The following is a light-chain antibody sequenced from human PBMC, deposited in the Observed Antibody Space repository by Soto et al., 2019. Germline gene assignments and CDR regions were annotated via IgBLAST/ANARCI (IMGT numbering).Light chain of an antibody. V-gene: IGKV3-20*01. CDR1: QSVSSN. CDR2: GAS. J-gene: IGKJ1*01. Sequence: EIVLTQSPATLSLSPGERTTLXXRASQSVSSNLAWYQQKPGQAPGXLIYGASSRATGIPDRFSGSGSGTDFTLTISRLEPEDFAVYYCQQYGSSGTFGQGTKVDIK. CDR3: QQYGSSGT.